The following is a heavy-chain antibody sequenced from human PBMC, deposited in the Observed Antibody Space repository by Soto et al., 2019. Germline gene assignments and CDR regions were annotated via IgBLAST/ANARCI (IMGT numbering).Heavy chain of an antibody. CDR3: ARSQVGRPLDV. D-gene: IGHD1-26*01. J-gene: IGHJ6*02. V-gene: IGHV1-46*01. CDR1: RYTVTTFY. Sequence: ASLKGSCKASRYTVTTFYIYCPQQAPGQGLEWMGIINPSGGSTTYPQKFQGRVTMTRDTSTSTVRMELITLRSEDTAVYYCARSQVGRPLDVWGPGTTVTVSS. CDR2: INPSGGST.